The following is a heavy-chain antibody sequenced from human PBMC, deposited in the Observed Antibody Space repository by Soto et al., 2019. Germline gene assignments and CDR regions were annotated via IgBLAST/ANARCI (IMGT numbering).Heavy chain of an antibody. J-gene: IGHJ5*02. D-gene: IGHD3-10*01. CDR3: ARETLKGSESMLIQWSHLLGEFHSNLFDP. CDR2: FDPEDGET. V-gene: IGHV1-24*01. Sequence: ASVKVSCKVSGYTLTELSMHWVRQAPGKGLEWMGGFDPEDGETIYAQKFQGRVTMTEDTSTDTAYMELSRLRSDDTAVYYCARETLKGSESMLIQWSHLLGEFHSNLFDPWGQGTLVTVSS. CDR1: GYTLTELS.